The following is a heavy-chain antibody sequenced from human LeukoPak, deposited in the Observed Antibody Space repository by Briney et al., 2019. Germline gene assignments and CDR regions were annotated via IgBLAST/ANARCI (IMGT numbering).Heavy chain of an antibody. J-gene: IGHJ6*02. Sequence: GESLKISCKGSGYSFTSYWIGWVRQVPGKGLEWMGMIYPGDSDTRYSPSFQGQVTISADKSISTAYLQWSSLKASDTAMYYCARLRLTTVTWSPSRYGMDVWGQGTTVTVSS. CDR1: GYSFTSYW. CDR2: IYPGDSDT. CDR3: ARLRLTTVTWSPSRYGMDV. V-gene: IGHV5-51*01. D-gene: IGHD4-17*01.